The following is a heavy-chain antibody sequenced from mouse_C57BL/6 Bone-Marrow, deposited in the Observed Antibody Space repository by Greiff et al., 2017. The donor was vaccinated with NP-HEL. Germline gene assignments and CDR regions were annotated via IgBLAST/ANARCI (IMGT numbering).Heavy chain of an antibody. CDR3: APNYYGSPHWYFDV. J-gene: IGHJ1*03. CDR2: IDPSDSYT. D-gene: IGHD1-1*01. CDR1: GYTFTSYW. V-gene: IGHV1-59*01. Sequence: QVQLQQPGAELVRPGTSVKLSCKASGYTFTSYWMHWVKQRPGQGLEWIGVIDPSDSYTNYNQKFKGKATLTVDTSSSTAYMQLSSLTSEDSAVYYCAPNYYGSPHWYFDVWGTGTTVTVSS.